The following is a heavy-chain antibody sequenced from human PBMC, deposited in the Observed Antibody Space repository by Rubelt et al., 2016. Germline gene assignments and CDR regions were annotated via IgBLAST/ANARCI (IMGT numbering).Heavy chain of an antibody. V-gene: IGHV3-7*01. D-gene: IGHD3-3*01. J-gene: IGHJ6*02. Sequence: VRQAPGKGLEWVANIKQDGSEKYYVDSVKGRFTISRDNAKNSLYLQMNSLRAEDTAVYYCARDRGLPSTIFGVVTPVYYGMDVWGQGTTVTVSS. CDR3: ARDRGLPSTIFGVVTPVYYGMDV. CDR2: IKQDGSEK.